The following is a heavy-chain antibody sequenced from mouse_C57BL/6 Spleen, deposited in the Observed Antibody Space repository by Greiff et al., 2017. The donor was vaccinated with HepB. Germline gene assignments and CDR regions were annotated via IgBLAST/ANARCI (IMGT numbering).Heavy chain of an antibody. CDR3: AREERPAMVTTGFAY. J-gene: IGHJ3*01. CDR2: IGPGSGST. CDR1: GYTFTDYY. Sequence: QVQLQQSGAELVKPGASVKISCKASGYTFTDYYINWVKQRPGQGLEWIGKIGPGSGSTYYNEKFKGTATLTADKSSSTAYMQLSSLTSEDSAVYFCAREERPAMVTTGFAYWGQGTLVTVSA. D-gene: IGHD2-9*01. V-gene: IGHV1-77*01.